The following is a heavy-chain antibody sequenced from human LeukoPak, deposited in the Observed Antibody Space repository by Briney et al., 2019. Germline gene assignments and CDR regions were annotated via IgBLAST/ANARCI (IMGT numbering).Heavy chain of an antibody. D-gene: IGHD6-13*01. CDR3: AXXXXAGHSEDAFDI. J-gene: IGHJ3*02. CDR1: GYSFTSSW. CDR2: IYPGDSDT. V-gene: IGHV5-51*01. Sequence: GESLKISCKGSGYSFTSSWIGWVRQMPGKGLEWMGIIYPGDSDTRYSPSFQGQVTISADKSISTAYLQWSSLEASDTAMYYCAXXXXAGHSEDAFDIWGQGTMVTVSS.